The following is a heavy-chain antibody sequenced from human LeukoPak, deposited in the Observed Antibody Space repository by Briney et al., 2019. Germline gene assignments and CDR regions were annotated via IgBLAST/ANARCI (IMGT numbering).Heavy chain of an antibody. CDR1: GFTFSSYA. Sequence: PGGSLRLSCAASGFTFSSYAMSWVRQAPGKGLEWVSAISGSGGSTYYADSVKGRFTISRDNSKNTLYLQMNSLRAEDTAVYYCAKDTGMEIMHHSYDYWGQGTLVTVSS. CDR3: AKDTGMEIMHHSYDY. CDR2: ISGSGGST. J-gene: IGHJ4*02. D-gene: IGHD1-14*01. V-gene: IGHV3-23*01.